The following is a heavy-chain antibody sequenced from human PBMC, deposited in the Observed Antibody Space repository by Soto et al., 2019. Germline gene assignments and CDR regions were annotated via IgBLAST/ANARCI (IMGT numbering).Heavy chain of an antibody. D-gene: IGHD7-27*01. CDR2: ISSSSSVI. CDR3: ARDLSWGSNWYYYMDV. CDR1: GFILSDCA. Sequence: LRLSCATSGFILSDCAMNWVRQAPGKGLEWVSYISSSSSVIDYADSVKGRFTVSRDNARNSLYPQMNSLRAEDTAVYYCARDLSWGSNWYYYMDVWGKGTTVTVSS. J-gene: IGHJ6*03. V-gene: IGHV3-48*01.